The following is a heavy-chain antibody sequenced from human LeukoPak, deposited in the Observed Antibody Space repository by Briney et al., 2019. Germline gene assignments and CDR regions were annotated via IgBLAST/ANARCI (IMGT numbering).Heavy chain of an antibody. CDR2: SNPNTGGT. CDR3: AYEETGWTYFDY. Sequence: ASVKVSCKASGYTFSEYYLHWVRQVPGQGLEYIGWSNPNTGGTNCAQKFQGRVALTRDTSISTAYMELSRLTSDDTAVYYCAYEETGWTYFDYWGQGTLVTVSS. V-gene: IGHV1-2*02. D-gene: IGHD6-19*01. J-gene: IGHJ4*02. CDR1: GYTFSEYY.